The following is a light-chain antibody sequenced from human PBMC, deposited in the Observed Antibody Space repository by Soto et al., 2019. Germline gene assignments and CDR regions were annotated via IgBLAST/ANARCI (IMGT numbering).Light chain of an antibody. CDR2: EVS. CDR1: SSDVGGYNY. V-gene: IGLV2-8*01. Sequence: QSVLTQPASVSGSPGQSITISCTGTSSDVGGYNYVSWYQQYPGTAPKLLIYEVSKRPSGVPDRFSGSKSGNTASLTVSGLQAEDEADYYCSSYAGSNPLVVFGGGTKVTVL. CDR3: SSYAGSNPLVV. J-gene: IGLJ2*01.